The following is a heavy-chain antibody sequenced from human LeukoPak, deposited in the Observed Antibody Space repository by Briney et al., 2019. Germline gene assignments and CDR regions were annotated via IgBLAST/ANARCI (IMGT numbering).Heavy chain of an antibody. Sequence: GGSLRLACAASGFTFSSYSIGWVRQAPGRVLEWVSGTSDRGDYTYYADSVKGRFTISRDTSKNTLYLQMNSLRAEDTALYFCAKKAQYDGHYPLDYWGQGTLVTVSA. CDR1: GFTFSSYS. D-gene: IGHD4/OR15-4a*01. CDR3: AKKAQYDGHYPLDY. V-gene: IGHV3-23*01. CDR2: TSDRGDYT. J-gene: IGHJ4*02.